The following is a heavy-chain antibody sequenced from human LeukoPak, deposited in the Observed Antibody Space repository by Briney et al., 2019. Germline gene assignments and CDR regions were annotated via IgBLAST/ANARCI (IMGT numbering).Heavy chain of an antibody. CDR3: AKASDIVVVVAASDY. J-gene: IGHJ4*02. D-gene: IGHD2-15*01. Sequence: GGSLRLSCAASGFTFSSYAMSWVRQAPGKGLEWVSAISGSGGSTYYADSVKGRFTISRDNSKNTLYLQMNSLRAEDTAVYYCAKASDIVVVVAASDYWGQGTLVTVSS. CDR1: GFTFSSYA. V-gene: IGHV3-23*01. CDR2: ISGSGGST.